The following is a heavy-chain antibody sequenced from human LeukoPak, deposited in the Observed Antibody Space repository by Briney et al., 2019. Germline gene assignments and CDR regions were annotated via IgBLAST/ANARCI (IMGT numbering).Heavy chain of an antibody. CDR3: ARDSYTTYSSGYYRFDS. D-gene: IGHD3-22*01. V-gene: IGHV1-2*02. J-gene: IGHJ4*02. CDR2: INPNSGGT. Sequence: ASVKVSCKASGYTFTGYYMHWVRQAPGQGLEWMGWINPNSGGTNYAQKFQGRVTMTRDTSISTAYMELSRLRSDDTAVYYCARDSYTTYSSGYYRFDSWGQGTLVTVSS. CDR1: GYTFTGYY.